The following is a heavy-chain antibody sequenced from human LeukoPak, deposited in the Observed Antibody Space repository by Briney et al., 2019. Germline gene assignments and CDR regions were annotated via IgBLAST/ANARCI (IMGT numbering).Heavy chain of an antibody. V-gene: IGHV4-34*01. Sequence: SETLSLTCAVYGGSFSGYYWSWVRQPPGKGLEWIGEINHSGSTNYNPSLKSRVTISVDTSKNQFSLKLSSVTAADTAVYYCARHIVVVVPAAMDVWGKGTTVTVSS. CDR1: GGSFSGYY. CDR3: ARHIVVVVPAAMDV. D-gene: IGHD2-2*01. J-gene: IGHJ6*04. CDR2: INHSGST.